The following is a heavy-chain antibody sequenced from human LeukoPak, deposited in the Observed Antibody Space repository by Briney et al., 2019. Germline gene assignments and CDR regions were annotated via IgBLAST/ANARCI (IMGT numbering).Heavy chain of an antibody. CDR1: GYTFTGYY. CDR2: INPNNGGT. J-gene: IGHJ4*02. V-gene: IGHV1-2*02. Sequence: ASVNVSCKASGYTFTGYYIHWVRQAPGQGPQYMGWINPNNGGTNYAPNFQGRVTMTRDTSISTAYMELSRLRSDDTAVYFCARGTTQYSISAIDSWGQGSLVTVS. CDR3: ARGTTQYSISAIDS. D-gene: IGHD6-13*01.